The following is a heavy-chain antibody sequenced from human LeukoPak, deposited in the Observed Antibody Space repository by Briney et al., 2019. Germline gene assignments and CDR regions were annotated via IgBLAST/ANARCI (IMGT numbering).Heavy chain of an antibody. CDR3: ARDGIGEVGTAFDI. Sequence: ASVKVSCKASGYIFTTYYIHWVRQAPGQGLEWMGIINPSGGSTSYAQNFQGRVSMTRDMSTSTVYMELSSPRSEDTAVYYCARDGIGEVGTAFDIWGQGTMVPVSS. CDR2: INPSGGST. J-gene: IGHJ3*02. D-gene: IGHD6-13*01. CDR1: GYIFTTYY. V-gene: IGHV1-46*01.